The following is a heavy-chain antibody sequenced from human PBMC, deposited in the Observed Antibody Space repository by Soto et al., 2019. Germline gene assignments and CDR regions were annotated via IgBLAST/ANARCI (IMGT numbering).Heavy chain of an antibody. D-gene: IGHD5-18*01. J-gene: IGHJ3*02. V-gene: IGHV1-69*13. Sequence: SVKVSCKASGGTFSSYAISWVRQAPGQGLEWMGGIIPIFGTANYAQKFQGRVTITADESTSTAYMELSSLRSEDTAVYYCARDPGYSYDDAFDIWGQGTMVTVS. CDR3: ARDPGYSYDDAFDI. CDR2: IIPIFGTA. CDR1: GGTFSSYA.